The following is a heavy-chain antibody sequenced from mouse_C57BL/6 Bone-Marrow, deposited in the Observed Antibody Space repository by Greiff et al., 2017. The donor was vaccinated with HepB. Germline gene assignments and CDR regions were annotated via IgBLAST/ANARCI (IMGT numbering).Heavy chain of an antibody. V-gene: IGHV1-55*01. CDR1: GYTFTSYW. J-gene: IGHJ2*01. Sequence: VQLQQPGAELVKPGASVKMSCKASGYTFTSYWITWVKQRPGQGLEWIGVIYPANGNTNYNEKFKSKATLTVDTSSSTAYMQLSSLTSEDSAVYYCTRVAYSKAYFDYWGQGTPLTVSS. CDR2: IYPANGNT. CDR3: TRVAYSKAYFDY. D-gene: IGHD2-5*01.